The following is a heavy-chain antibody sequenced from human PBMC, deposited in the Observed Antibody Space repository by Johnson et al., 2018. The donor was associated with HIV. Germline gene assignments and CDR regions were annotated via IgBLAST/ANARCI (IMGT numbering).Heavy chain of an antibody. Sequence: VQLVESGGGLVQPGGSLRLSCAASGFTVSSNYMSWVRQAPGKGLEWVSVIYSGGSTYYADSVKGIFTISRDNAKKSLYLQMNSLRAEDTALYYCARDRAWGDNVVVAAYGAFDIWGQGTMVTVSS. CDR1: GFTVSSNY. J-gene: IGHJ3*02. CDR3: ARDRAWGDNVVVAAYGAFDI. CDR2: IYSGGST. D-gene: IGHD2-15*01. V-gene: IGHV3-66*01.